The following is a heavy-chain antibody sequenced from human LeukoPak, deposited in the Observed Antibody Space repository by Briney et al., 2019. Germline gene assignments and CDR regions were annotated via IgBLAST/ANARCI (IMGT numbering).Heavy chain of an antibody. V-gene: IGHV3-48*03. CDR2: ISNSGNSI. CDR1: GFTFSSYE. J-gene: IGHJ5*02. CDR3: ARAPSAGDYEFYWFDP. Sequence: GGSLRLSCAASGFTFSSYEMNWVRQAPGKGLEWVSYISNSGNSIYYADSVKGRFTISRDNAKDSLYLQMNSLRAEDTAVYYCARAPSAGDYEFYWFDPWGQGTLVTVSS. D-gene: IGHD4-17*01.